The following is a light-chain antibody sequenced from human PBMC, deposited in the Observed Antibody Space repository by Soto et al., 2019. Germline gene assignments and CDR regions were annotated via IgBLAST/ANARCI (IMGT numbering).Light chain of an antibody. CDR2: AAS. J-gene: IGKJ1*01. V-gene: IGKV3-20*01. CDR1: QSVSSSY. Sequence: IVLTQSPGTLSLSPGERTTLSCRASQSVSSSYLAWYQQKPGQAPRLLIYAASSRATGIPDRFSGSGSGTDFTLTISRLEPEDFAVYYCQQYGSSRWTFGQGTKVEIK. CDR3: QQYGSSRWT.